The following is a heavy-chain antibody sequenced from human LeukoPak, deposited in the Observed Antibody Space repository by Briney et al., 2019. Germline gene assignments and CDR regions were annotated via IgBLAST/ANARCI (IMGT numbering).Heavy chain of an antibody. CDR1: GGTFSSYA. CDR3: ARGAYGNYQNYYYGMDV. CDR2: IIPIFGTA. Sequence: SVKVSCKASGGTFSSYAISWVRQAPGQGLEWMGGIIPIFGTANYAQKFQGRVTIAADESTSTAYMELSSLRSEDTAVYYCARGAYGNYQNYYYGMDVWGQGTTVTVSS. V-gene: IGHV1-69*01. D-gene: IGHD4-11*01. J-gene: IGHJ6*02.